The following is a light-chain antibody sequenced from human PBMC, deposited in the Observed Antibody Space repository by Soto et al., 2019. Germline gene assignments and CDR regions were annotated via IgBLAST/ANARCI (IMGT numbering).Light chain of an antibody. CDR1: QTINKW. Sequence: DIQMPQSPSTLSASVGDRVTITCRASQTINKWLAWYQQKPGKAPQLLISDASSLQSGVPSRFSGSGSGTDFTLTISSLRPEDFATYYCQQYSDYSSFGHGTKVVIK. CDR2: DAS. J-gene: IGKJ1*01. CDR3: QQYSDYSS. V-gene: IGKV1-5*01.